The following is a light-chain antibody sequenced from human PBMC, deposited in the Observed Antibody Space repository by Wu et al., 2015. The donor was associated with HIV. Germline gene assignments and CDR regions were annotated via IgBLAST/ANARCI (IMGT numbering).Light chain of an antibody. CDR2: SAS. V-gene: IGKV3-15*01. CDR1: RSISNY. Sequence: IVMTQSPATLSVSPGERATLSCRASRSISNYLAWYQQKPGLAPRLLIFSASTRATGRPQPGSVAVGLGQSSLSPSAACSLKILLVYYCQQYKNWVRTFGRRDQGGNQT. CDR3: QQYKNWVRT. J-gene: IGKJ1*01.